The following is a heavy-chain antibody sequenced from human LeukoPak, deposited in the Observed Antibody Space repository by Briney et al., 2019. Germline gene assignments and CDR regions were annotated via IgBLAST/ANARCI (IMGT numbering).Heavy chain of an antibody. CDR1: GYTFTSYG. D-gene: IGHD3-10*01. CDR2: ISAYNGNT. CDR3: ARERAQYYYGSGSYNYYYYGMDV. Sequence: ASVKVSCKASGYTFTSYGISWVRQAPGQGLEWMGWISAYNGNTNYAQKLQGRVTMTTDTSTSTAYMELRSLRSDDTAVYYCARERAQYYYGSGSYNYYYYGMDVWGQGTTVTVSS. V-gene: IGHV1-18*01. J-gene: IGHJ6*02.